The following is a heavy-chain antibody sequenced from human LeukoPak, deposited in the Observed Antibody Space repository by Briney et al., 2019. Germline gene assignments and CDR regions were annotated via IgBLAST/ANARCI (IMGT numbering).Heavy chain of an antibody. Sequence: SETLSLTCTVSGGSISSYYWSWIRQPPGKGLEWIGYIYYSGSTNYNPSLRSRVTISVDTSKNQFSLKLSSVTAADTAVYYCARVRLPPGHYYYYGMDVWGQGTTATVSS. D-gene: IGHD1-14*01. J-gene: IGHJ6*02. CDR2: IYYSGST. CDR3: ARVRLPPGHYYYYGMDV. CDR1: GGSISSYY. V-gene: IGHV4-59*01.